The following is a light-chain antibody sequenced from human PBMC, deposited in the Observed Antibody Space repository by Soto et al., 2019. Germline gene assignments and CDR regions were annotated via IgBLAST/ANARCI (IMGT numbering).Light chain of an antibody. CDR3: SSYTSSSTLV. Sequence: QSALTQHASVSGSPGQSITISCTGTSSDVGGYNYVSWYQQHPGKAPKLMIYDVSNRPSGVSNRFSGSKSGNTSSLTISGLQAEDEADYYCSSYTSSSTLVFGGGTQLTVL. J-gene: IGLJ2*01. V-gene: IGLV2-14*01. CDR2: DVS. CDR1: SSDVGGYNY.